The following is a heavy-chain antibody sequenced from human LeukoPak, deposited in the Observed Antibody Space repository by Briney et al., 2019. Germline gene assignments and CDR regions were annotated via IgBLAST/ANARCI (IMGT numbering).Heavy chain of an antibody. Sequence: GGSLRLSCAVSGFTFTDYWMNWVRQAPGKGLEWVASIRQDGSEKTYVDSVKGRFTISRDNTKNSLSLQVNSLRVEVTAVYYCARDGTAAGLYFDLWGQGTLVTVSS. J-gene: IGHJ4*01. V-gene: IGHV3-7*01. D-gene: IGHD6-13*01. CDR2: IRQDGSEK. CDR1: GFTFTDYW. CDR3: ARDGTAAGLYFDL.